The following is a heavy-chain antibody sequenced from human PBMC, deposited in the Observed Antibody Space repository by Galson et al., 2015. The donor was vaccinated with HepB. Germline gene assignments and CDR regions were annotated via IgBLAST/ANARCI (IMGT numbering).Heavy chain of an antibody. J-gene: IGHJ5*02. CDR1: GFSFSNHY. D-gene: IGHD6-19*01. CDR2: IKQDGSDK. V-gene: IGHV3-7*01. Sequence: SLRLSCAVSGFSFSNHYMSWIRQAPGKGLEWVANIKQDGSDKYYVDSVKGRFTISRDNTESSLYLQLNSLRAEDTAVYYCARMGGSGWSRSPNWFDPWGQGTLVTVSS. CDR3: ARMGGSGWSRSPNWFDP.